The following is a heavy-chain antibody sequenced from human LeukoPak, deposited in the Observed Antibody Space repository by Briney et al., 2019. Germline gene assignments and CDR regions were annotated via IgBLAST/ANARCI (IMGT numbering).Heavy chain of an antibody. CDR1: GYTFTGYY. V-gene: IGHV1-2*02. D-gene: IGHD3-10*01. CDR3: ALTYYYGSGSYGILPPANDNWFDP. CDR2: INPNSGGT. Sequence: GASVKVSCKASGYTFTGYYMHWVRQAPGQGLEWMGWINPNSGGTNYAQKFQGRVTMTRDTSISTAYMELSRLRSDDTAVYYCALTYYYGSGSYGILPPANDNWFDPWGQRTLVTVSS. J-gene: IGHJ5*02.